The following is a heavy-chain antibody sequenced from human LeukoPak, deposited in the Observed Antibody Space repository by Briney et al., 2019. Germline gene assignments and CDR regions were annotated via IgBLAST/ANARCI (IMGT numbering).Heavy chain of an antibody. CDR2: IYYSGST. CDR1: GGSISSSSYY. D-gene: IGHD1-14*01. Sequence: PSETLSLTCTVSGGSISSSSYYWGWIRQPPGKGLERIGSIYYSGSTYYNPSLKSRVTISVDTSKNQFSLKLSSVTAADTAVYYCATGKGLTYRPESINWFDPWGQGTLVTVSS. V-gene: IGHV4-39*07. J-gene: IGHJ5*02. CDR3: ATGKGLTYRPESINWFDP.